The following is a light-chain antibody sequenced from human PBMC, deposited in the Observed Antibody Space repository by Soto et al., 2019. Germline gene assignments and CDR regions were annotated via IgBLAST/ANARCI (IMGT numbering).Light chain of an antibody. Sequence: SVLTHSAGTRSLSPGERSTLACRARQSVASRNLAGYQQKSGQAPRRLIYGTSTRATHTPDRFRGSGSGTDFRLTISGLEPEDFAVYYCQQYGNSPRTFGQGTNVDIK. CDR1: QSVASRN. J-gene: IGKJ1*01. CDR3: QQYGNSPRT. V-gene: IGKV3-20*01. CDR2: GTS.